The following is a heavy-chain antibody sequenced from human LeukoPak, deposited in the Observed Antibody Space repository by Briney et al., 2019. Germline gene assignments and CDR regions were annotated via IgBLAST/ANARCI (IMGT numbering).Heavy chain of an antibody. J-gene: IGHJ4*02. Sequence: GGSLRLSCAASGFTFSSYAMSWVRQAPGKGLEWVSAISSSGSSTYYADSVKGRFTISRDNSKNTLYLQMNSLRAEDTAVYYCAKAYYGSGSYQAFDYWGQGTLVTVSS. CDR2: ISSSGSST. CDR1: GFTFSSYA. CDR3: AKAYYGSGSYQAFDY. V-gene: IGHV3-23*01. D-gene: IGHD3-10*01.